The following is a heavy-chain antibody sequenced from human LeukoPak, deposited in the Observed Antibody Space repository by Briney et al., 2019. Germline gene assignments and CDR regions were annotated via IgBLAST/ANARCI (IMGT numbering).Heavy chain of an antibody. Sequence: PGGSLRLSCAASGFTFSSYAMSWVRQAPGKGLEWVSTISGSGSSTWYADSVKGRFTISRDNSKNTLYLQMNSLRAEDTAVYYCAKDRPRRYYDSTGTFDYWGQGTLVTVSS. J-gene: IGHJ4*02. CDR1: GFTFSSYA. CDR3: AKDRPRRYYDSTGTFDY. D-gene: IGHD3-22*01. CDR2: ISGSGSST. V-gene: IGHV3-23*01.